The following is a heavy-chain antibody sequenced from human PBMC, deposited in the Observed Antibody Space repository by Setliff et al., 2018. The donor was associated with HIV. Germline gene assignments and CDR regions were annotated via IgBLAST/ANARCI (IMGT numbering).Heavy chain of an antibody. D-gene: IGHD3-22*01. CDR1: GGSLSGYL. Sequence: SETLSLTCAVYGGSLSGYLWSWIRQSPEKGLEWIGEINHSGSTNYNPSLKSRVTMSVDTSKNQFSLKLSSVTAADTAVYYCARGGGYDRSGYYPFDYWGQGTPVTVSS. CDR3: ARGGGYDRSGYYPFDY. J-gene: IGHJ4*02. CDR2: INHSGST. V-gene: IGHV4-34*01.